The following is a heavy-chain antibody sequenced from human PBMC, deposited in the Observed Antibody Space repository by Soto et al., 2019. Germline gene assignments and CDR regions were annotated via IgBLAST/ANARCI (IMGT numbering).Heavy chain of an antibody. CDR2: INHSGGST. D-gene: IGHD1-26*01. CDR1: GYTFTSYD. CDR3: AREGGGSYYGA. Sequence: QVQLVQSGAEVKKPGASVKVACKASGYTFTSYDMHWVRQAPGQGLEWLGIINHSGGSTSYAQKVQGRVTMTRDTSTSTVYMELSSLRSEDTAVYYCAREGGGSYYGAWGQGTLVTVSS. J-gene: IGHJ5*02. V-gene: IGHV1-46*01.